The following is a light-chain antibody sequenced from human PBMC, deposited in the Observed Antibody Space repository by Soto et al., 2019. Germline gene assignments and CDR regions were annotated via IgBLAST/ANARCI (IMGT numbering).Light chain of an antibody. J-gene: IGLJ2*01. Sequence: QSVLTQPASVSGSPGQSITISCTGTSSDVGGYKYVSWYQQHPGTVPKLIIYEVSNRPSGVSNRFSGSKSGNTASLTISGLQAEDEADYYCSSLTSSSSVVFGGGTKLTVL. CDR2: EVS. CDR1: SSDVGGYKY. V-gene: IGLV2-14*01. CDR3: SSLTSSSSVV.